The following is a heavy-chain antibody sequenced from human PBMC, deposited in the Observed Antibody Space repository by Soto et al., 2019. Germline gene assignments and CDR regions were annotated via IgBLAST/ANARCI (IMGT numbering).Heavy chain of an antibody. CDR1: GFTFSSYA. CDR2: ISGSGGST. V-gene: IGHV3-23*01. CDR3: AKHAVQEWLRFGYFDL. J-gene: IGHJ2*01. D-gene: IGHD5-12*01. Sequence: EVQLLESGGGLVQPGGSLRLSCAASGFTFSSYAMSWVRQAPGKGLEWVSAISGSGGSTYYPDSVKSRFTISRDNSKNTLYLQMTSRRAEDTAVYYCAKHAVQEWLRFGYFDLWGRGTLVTVSS.